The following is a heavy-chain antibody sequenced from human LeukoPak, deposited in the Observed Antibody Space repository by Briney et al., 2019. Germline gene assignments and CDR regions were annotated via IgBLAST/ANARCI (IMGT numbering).Heavy chain of an antibody. Sequence: PGGSLRLSCAASGFTFSSYAMTWVRQAPGKGLEWVSGISDSGGSTYYADSVKGRFTISRDNSKNTLYLQMNFLRTEDTAVYYCARDQGLRSYYGEYFDLWGLGTLVTVSS. CDR3: ARDQGLRSYYGEYFDL. CDR1: GFTFSSYA. D-gene: IGHD1-26*01. CDR2: ISDSGGST. V-gene: IGHV3-23*01. J-gene: IGHJ2*01.